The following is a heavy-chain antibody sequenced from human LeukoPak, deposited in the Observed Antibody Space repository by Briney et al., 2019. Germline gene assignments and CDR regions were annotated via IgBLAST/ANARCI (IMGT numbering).Heavy chain of an antibody. V-gene: IGHV3-48*01. CDR3: AKRVAATPSSLFDH. J-gene: IGHJ4*02. Sequence: GGSLRLSCAASGFTFTSYSINWVRQAPGKGLEWLSYISSNTSTIFYADSVKGRFTISRDNSKNTLYLQMNSLRAEDTAVYYCAKRVAATPSSLFDHWGQGTLVTVSS. D-gene: IGHD2-15*01. CDR2: ISSNTSTI. CDR1: GFTFTSYS.